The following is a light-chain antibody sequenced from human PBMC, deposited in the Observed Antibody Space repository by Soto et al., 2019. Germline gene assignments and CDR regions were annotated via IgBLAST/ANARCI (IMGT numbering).Light chain of an antibody. CDR1: SSNIGTNT. Sequence: QSVLTQSPSASGTPGQRVTISCSGSSSNIGTNTVNWYQQLPGTAPKLLIYGDNQRPSGVPDRFSGSKSGTSAPLAISGLQSEDEADYYCAAWDDSLNGYVFAAGTKVTVL. J-gene: IGLJ1*01. CDR2: GDN. CDR3: AAWDDSLNGYV. V-gene: IGLV1-44*01.